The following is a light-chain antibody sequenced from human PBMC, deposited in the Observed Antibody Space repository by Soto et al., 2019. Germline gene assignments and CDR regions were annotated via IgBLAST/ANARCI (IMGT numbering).Light chain of an antibody. CDR1: QTISSF. Sequence: DIQMTQSPSSLSASVGDRVTITCRASQTISSFLNWYQQKPGKAPKFLIYVASSLQSGVPSRFSGSGSGTDFTLTISSLQPEDFATYYCQQSYISPWTFGQGTKVEIK. J-gene: IGKJ1*01. CDR3: QQSYISPWT. CDR2: VAS. V-gene: IGKV1-39*01.